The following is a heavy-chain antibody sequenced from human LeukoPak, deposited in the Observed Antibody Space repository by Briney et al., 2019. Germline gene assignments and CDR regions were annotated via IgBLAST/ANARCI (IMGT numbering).Heavy chain of an antibody. D-gene: IGHD1-26*01. J-gene: IGHJ4*01. CDR1: GGSISSSSYY. CDR3: SRLFSGSPGDY. V-gene: IGHV4-39*01. CDR2: IYYSGST. Sequence: SETLSLTCTVSGGSISSSSYYWGWIRQPPGKGLEWIGSIYYSGSTYYNPSLKSRVTISVDTSKNQFSLKVNSVTAADTAVYLCSRLFSGSPGDYWGQGILVTVSS.